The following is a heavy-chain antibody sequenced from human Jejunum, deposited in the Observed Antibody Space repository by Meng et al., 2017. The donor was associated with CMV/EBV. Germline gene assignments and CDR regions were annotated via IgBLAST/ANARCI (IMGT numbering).Heavy chain of an antibody. V-gene: IGHV3-11*05. Sequence: VGSGGGVVKPGGYLRLYCAASGFTFCDYYMSWIRQVPGKGLEWVSYISGSSSYTNYADSVKGRFTISRDNAKNSLYLQMNTLRAEDTAIYYCAKGLHNWNSLFDYSGQGTLVTASS. J-gene: IGHJ4*02. CDR2: ISGSSSYT. CDR3: AKGLHNWNSLFDY. CDR1: GFTFCDYY. D-gene: IGHD1-7*01.